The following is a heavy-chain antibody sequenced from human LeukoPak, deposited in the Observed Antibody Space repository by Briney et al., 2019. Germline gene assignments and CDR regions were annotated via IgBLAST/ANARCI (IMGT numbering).Heavy chain of an antibody. J-gene: IGHJ6*03. CDR1: GYTFTSYY. CDR3: ARGREMATIPGVYYYYVDV. D-gene: IGHD5-24*01. CDR2: INPSGGST. Sequence: ASVKVSCKASGYTFTSYYLHWVRQAPGQGLEWMGIINPSGGSTSYAQKFQGRVTMTRDTSTSTVYMELSSLRSEDTAVYYCARGREMATIPGVYYYYVDVWGKGTTVTVSS. V-gene: IGHV1-46*03.